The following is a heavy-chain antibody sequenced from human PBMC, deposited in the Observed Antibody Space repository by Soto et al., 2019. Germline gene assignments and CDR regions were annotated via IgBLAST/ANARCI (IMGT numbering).Heavy chain of an antibody. CDR2: IYYSGST. J-gene: IGHJ2*01. D-gene: IGHD6-13*01. CDR1: GGSISSSSYY. CDR3: ARPAGESYWYFDL. Sequence: SETLSLTCTVSGGSISSSSYYWGWIRQPPGKGLEWIGSIYYSGSTYYNPSLKSRVTISVDTSKNQFSLKLSSVTAADTAVYYCARPAGESYWYFDLWGRGTLVTVSS. V-gene: IGHV4-39*01.